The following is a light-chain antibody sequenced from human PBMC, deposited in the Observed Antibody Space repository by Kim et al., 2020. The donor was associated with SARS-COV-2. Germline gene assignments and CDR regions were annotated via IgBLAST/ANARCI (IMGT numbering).Light chain of an antibody. Sequence: DIQMTQSPSPLSASVGDRVTITCRASQGISAYLAWYQQKPGKVPKLLIYAASTLQSGVPSRFSGSGSGTDFTLTISSLQPEDVATYYCQKYNSAPRAFGPGTKVDIK. J-gene: IGKJ3*01. V-gene: IGKV1-27*01. CDR3: QKYNSAPRA. CDR2: AAS. CDR1: QGISAY.